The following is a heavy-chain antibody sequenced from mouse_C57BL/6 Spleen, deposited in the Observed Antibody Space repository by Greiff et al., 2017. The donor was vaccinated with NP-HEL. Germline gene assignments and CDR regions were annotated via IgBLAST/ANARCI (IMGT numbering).Heavy chain of an antibody. D-gene: IGHD4-1*01. J-gene: IGHJ4*01. CDR3: ARRTDWEGYYAMDY. CDR1: GFTFSDYY. Sequence: EVMLVESGGGLVQPGGSLKLSCAASGFTFSDYYMYSVRQTPEKRLEWVAYISNGGGSTYYPDTVKGRFTISRDNAKNTLYLQMSRLKSEDTAMYYCARRTDWEGYYAMDYWGQGTSVTVSS. CDR2: ISNGGGST. V-gene: IGHV5-12*01.